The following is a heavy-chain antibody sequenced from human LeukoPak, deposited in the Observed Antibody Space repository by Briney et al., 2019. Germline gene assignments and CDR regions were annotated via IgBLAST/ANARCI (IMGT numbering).Heavy chain of an antibody. J-gene: IGHJ3*02. V-gene: IGHV3-21*01. CDR3: ARGGIAVAVFAFDI. Sequence: GGSLRLSCAASGFTFSSYSMNWVRQAPGKGLEWVSSISSTGSYTYYADSVKGRFTISRDNAKNSLYVQMNSLRAEDTAVYYCARGGIAVAVFAFDIWGQGTMVTVSS. CDR1: GFTFSSYS. CDR2: ISSTGSYT. D-gene: IGHD6-19*01.